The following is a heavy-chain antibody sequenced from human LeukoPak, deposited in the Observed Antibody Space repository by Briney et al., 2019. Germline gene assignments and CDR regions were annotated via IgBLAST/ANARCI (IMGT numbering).Heavy chain of an antibody. J-gene: IGHJ4*02. CDR3: AKTPPNCSGGSCYEDY. V-gene: IGHV3-23*01. CDR1: GFTFSSYA. CDR2: ISGSGGST. D-gene: IGHD2-15*01. Sequence: GGSLRLSCAASGFTFSSYAMSWVRQAPGKGLEWVSAISGSGGSTYYADSVKGRFTISRDNSENTLYLQMNSLRAGDTAVYYCAKTPPNCSGGSCYEDYWGQGTLVTVSS.